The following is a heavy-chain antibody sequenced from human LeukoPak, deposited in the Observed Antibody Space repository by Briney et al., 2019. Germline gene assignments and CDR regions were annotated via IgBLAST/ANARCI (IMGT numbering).Heavy chain of an antibody. CDR1: GGAFSGDY. Sequence: SETLSLTCAVYGGAFSGDYWSGIRQPPGKGLEWIVEITPTATPNSNPSLTSRVTISVATSKNHFSLKLSSVTAADTALYYCARVPWRRFGASFASGAQGPLAPVS. CDR3: ARVPWRRFGASFAS. V-gene: IGHV4-34*01. J-gene: IGHJ4*02. CDR2: ITPTATP. D-gene: IGHD3-10*01.